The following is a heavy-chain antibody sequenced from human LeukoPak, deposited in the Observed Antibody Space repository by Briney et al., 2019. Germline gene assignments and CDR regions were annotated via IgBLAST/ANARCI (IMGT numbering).Heavy chain of an antibody. D-gene: IGHD3-9*01. J-gene: IGHJ4*02. CDR2: ISGSGGST. V-gene: IGHV3-23*01. CDR1: GFTLSSYV. CDR3: AKGYDDILTGLDY. Sequence: GGSLRLSCAASGFTLSSYVMTWVRQAPGKGLEWVSGISGSGGSTYYADSVKGRFTISRDNSKNTLYLQMSSLRAEDTAVYYCAKGYDDILTGLDYWGQGTLVTVSS.